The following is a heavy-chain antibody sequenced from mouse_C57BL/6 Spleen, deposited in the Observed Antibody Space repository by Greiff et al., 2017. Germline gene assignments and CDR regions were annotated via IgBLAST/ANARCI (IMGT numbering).Heavy chain of an antibody. CDR3: ARRRDEGYYFDY. V-gene: IGHV1-47*01. J-gene: IGHJ2*01. Sequence: HVKQSGAELVKPGASVKMSCKASGYTFTTYPIEWMKQNHGKSLEWIGNFHPYNDDTKYNEKFKGKATLTVEKSSSTVYLELSRLTSDDSAVYYCARRRDEGYYFDYWGQGTTLTVSS. CDR2: FHPYNDDT. CDR1: GYTFTTYP. D-gene: IGHD3-3*01.